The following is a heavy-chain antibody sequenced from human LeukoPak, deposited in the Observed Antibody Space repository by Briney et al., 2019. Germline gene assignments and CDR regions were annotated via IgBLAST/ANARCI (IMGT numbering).Heavy chain of an antibody. D-gene: IGHD2-21*02. V-gene: IGHV1-69*04. J-gene: IGHJ6*02. CDR1: GATFSSYA. CDR2: IIPILGIA. CDR3: ARDRVVTALYYYYGMDV. Sequence: SVKVSCKASGATFSSYAISWVRQAPGQGLEWMGRIIPILGIANYAQKFQGRVTITADKSTSTAYMELSSLRSEDTAVYYCARDRVVTALYYYYGMDVWGQGTTVTVSS.